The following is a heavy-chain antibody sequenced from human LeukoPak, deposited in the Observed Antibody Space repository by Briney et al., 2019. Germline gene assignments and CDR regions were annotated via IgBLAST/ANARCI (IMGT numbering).Heavy chain of an antibody. Sequence: GGSLRLSCAGSGFIFNNYAMHWVRQPPGKGLEWVSGISWNSGSIDYADSGKGRFTISKDKAKNSMYLQMNSLRVEDTAFYYCAKDNRRHYTSGPNPDSLHWGQGALVTVSS. CDR1: GFIFNNYA. J-gene: IGHJ4*02. V-gene: IGHV3-9*01. CDR2: ISWNSGSI. CDR3: AKDNRRHYTSGPNPDSLH. D-gene: IGHD6-19*01.